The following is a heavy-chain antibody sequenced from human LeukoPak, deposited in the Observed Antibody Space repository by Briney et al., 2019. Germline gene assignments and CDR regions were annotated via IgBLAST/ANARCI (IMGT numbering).Heavy chain of an antibody. CDR2: IFYSGTT. CDR1: GGSVSSGSHF. D-gene: IGHD3-22*01. Sequence: SETLSLTCTVSGGSVSSGSHFWTWIRQSPGRGLEWIGNIFYSGTTNYNPSLKSRITMSVDSSDNQFSLKLSSVTAADTAVYYCARTPSLYDSSGYIDYWGQGTLVTVFS. CDR3: ARTPSLYDSSGYIDY. J-gene: IGHJ4*02. V-gene: IGHV4-61*01.